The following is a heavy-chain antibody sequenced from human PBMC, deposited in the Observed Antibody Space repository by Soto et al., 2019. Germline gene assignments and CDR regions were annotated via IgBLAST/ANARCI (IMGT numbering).Heavy chain of an antibody. CDR3: ARDQVSSSSFLPPPYYYYYYYMDV. CDR1: GYTFTSYG. CDR2: ISAYNGNT. D-gene: IGHD6-6*01. V-gene: IGHV1-18*01. J-gene: IGHJ6*03. Sequence: ASVKVSCKASGYTFTSYGISWVRQAPGQGLEWMGWISAYNGNTNYAQKLQGRVTMTTDTSTSTAYMELRSLRSDDTAVYYCARDQVSSSSFLPPPYYYYYYYMDVWGKGTTVTVSS.